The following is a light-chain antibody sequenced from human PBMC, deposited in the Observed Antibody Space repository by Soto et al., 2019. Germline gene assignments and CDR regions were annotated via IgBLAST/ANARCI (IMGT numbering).Light chain of an antibody. V-gene: IGKV3-20*01. J-gene: IGKJ1*01. Sequence: DTVFTQSPGTLSLSPGEKATLSCSASQSLSTSYLSWYQQKPGQAPRLLIYAASSRATGIPDRFSASGSGTDFTLTISRLEPEGFAVYYCHQYGYSPKTFGQGTKVDI. CDR1: QSLSTSY. CDR3: HQYGYSPKT. CDR2: AAS.